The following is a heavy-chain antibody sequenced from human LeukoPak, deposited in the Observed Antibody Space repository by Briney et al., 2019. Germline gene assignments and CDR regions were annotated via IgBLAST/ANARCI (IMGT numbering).Heavy chain of an antibody. CDR2: IYYNRNT. CDR3: ARGSPVGDS. D-gene: IGHD3-10*01. CDR1: GGSMSSYY. Sequence: SETLSLTCTVSGGSMSSYYWTWMRQPPGKRLEWIGYIYYNRNTGYNPSLESRVNMSVDTSKNQFSLKLSSVTAADTAVYFCARGSPVGDSWGQGTLVTVSS. V-gene: IGHV4-59*01. J-gene: IGHJ4*02.